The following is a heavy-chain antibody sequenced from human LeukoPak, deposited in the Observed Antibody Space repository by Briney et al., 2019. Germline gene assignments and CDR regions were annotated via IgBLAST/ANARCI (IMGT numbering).Heavy chain of an antibody. D-gene: IGHD3-22*01. CDR1: GDSISSGRYY. Sequence: PSETLSLTCTVSGDSISSGRYYGSWIRQPAGKGLEWIGRIYTSGSTNYNPSLKSRVTISVDTSKNQFSLKLSSVTAADTAVYYCAREVYYDTSGFYSYFDYWGQGTLVSVSS. V-gene: IGHV4-61*02. CDR3: AREVYYDTSGFYSYFDY. J-gene: IGHJ4*02. CDR2: IYTSGST.